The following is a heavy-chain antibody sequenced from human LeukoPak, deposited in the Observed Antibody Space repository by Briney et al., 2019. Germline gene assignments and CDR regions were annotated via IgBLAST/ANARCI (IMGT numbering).Heavy chain of an antibody. D-gene: IGHD5-18*01. CDR2: ISSSSSYI. CDR3: ARDLVYGYGGVAFDV. J-gene: IGHJ3*01. CDR1: GFTFSSYS. V-gene: IGHV3-21*01. Sequence: PGGSLRLSCAASGFTFSSYSMNWVRQAPGKGLEWVSSISSSSSYIYYADSVKGRFTISRDNAKNSLYLQMNSLRAEDTAVYYCARDLVYGYGGVAFDVWGQGTMVTVSS.